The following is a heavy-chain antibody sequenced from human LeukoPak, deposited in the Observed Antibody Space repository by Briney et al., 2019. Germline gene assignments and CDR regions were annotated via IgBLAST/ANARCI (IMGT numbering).Heavy chain of an antibody. D-gene: IGHD1-26*01. CDR3: TRDPRGSYGPDAFDI. J-gene: IGHJ3*02. CDR1: GFTFGDYD. Sequence: GGSLRLSCTASGFTFGDYDMNWVRQAPGKGLEWVGFIRSKAYGGTTEYAASVKGRFTISRDHSKSIAYLLMNSLKTEDTAVYYCTRDPRGSYGPDAFDIWGQGRMVTVYS. CDR2: IRSKAYGGTT. V-gene: IGHV3-49*04.